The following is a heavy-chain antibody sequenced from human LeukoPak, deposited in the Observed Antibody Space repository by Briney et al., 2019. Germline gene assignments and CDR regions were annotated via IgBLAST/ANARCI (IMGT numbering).Heavy chain of an antibody. CDR2: IYSGGST. V-gene: IGHV3-53*01. J-gene: IGHJ4*02. CDR3: AKDRAYSSGSYGFDY. CDR1: GFTVSSNY. D-gene: IGHD1-26*01. Sequence: GGSLRLSCAASGFTVSSNYMSWVRQAPGKGLEWVSVIYSGGSTYYADSVKGRFTISRDNSKNTLYLQMNSLRAEDTAVYYCAKDRAYSSGSYGFDYWGQGTLVTVSS.